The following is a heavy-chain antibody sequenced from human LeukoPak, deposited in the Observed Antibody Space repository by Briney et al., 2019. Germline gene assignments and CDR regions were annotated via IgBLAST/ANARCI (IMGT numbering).Heavy chain of an antibody. CDR2: IYSGGST. D-gene: IGHD2/OR15-2a*01. V-gene: IGHV3-53*01. J-gene: IGHJ4*02. CDR1: GFTRSSKY. Sequence: GGFLGLSCAASGFTRSSKYMSWGRPAPGKGLEWVSVIYSGGSTYYADSVKGRFTISRDNSKNTLYLQMNSLRAEDTAVYYCAAFSAWGQGTLVTVSS. CDR3: AAFSA.